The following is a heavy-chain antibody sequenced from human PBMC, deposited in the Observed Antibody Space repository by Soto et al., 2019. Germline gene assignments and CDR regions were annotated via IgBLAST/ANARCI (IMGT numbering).Heavy chain of an antibody. CDR3: ARERNGYNSAFCDY. CDR2: LSSSSSTI. Sequence: GGSLRLSCAASGFTFSRYSMHWVRQAPGKGLERVSYLSSSSSTIYYAGSVGGRFTISRDNAKNSLYLQMNSLRDEDTAAYYCARERNGYNSAFCDYWGQGTLVTVSS. V-gene: IGHV3-48*02. J-gene: IGHJ4*02. CDR1: GFTFSRYS. D-gene: IGHD1-1*01.